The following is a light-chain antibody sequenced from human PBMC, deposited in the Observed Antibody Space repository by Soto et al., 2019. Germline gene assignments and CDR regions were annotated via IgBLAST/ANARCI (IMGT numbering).Light chain of an antibody. CDR3: QQPNSVPQT. J-gene: IGKJ5*01. CDR2: GAS. CDR1: QVISSW. Sequence: QMTLSPASVSASVGDRVTITCRASQVISSWLAWYQQKPGKAPQLLICGASSLQSGVPSRFSGSRSGTDFTLTISSLQPQDFATYHGQQPNSVPQTFGQGTRLEIK. V-gene: IGKV1-12*01.